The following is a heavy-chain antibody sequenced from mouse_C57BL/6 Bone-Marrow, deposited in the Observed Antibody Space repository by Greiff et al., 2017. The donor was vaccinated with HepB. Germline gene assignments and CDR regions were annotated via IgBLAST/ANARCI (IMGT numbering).Heavy chain of an antibody. V-gene: IGHV2-9-1*01. CDR2: IWTGGGT. Sequence: VQRVESGPGLVAPSQSLSITCTVSGFSLTSYAISWVRQPPGKGLEWLGVIWTGGGTNYNSALKSRLSISKDNSKSQVFLKMNSLQTDDTARYYCARTEGLGPYAMDYWGQGTSVTVSS. D-gene: IGHD4-1*01. CDR3: ARTEGLGPYAMDY. J-gene: IGHJ4*01. CDR1: GFSLTSYA.